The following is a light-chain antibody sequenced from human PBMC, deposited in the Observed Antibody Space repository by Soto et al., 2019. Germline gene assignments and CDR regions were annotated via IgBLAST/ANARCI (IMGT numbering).Light chain of an antibody. CDR2: EIN. Sequence: QSALTQPPSASGSPGQSVTISCTGTSSDVGAYDYVSWYQQHPGKAPKLMIYEINKRPSGVPDRFYGSKSGNTASLTVSGLQAEDEADYYCSSFAGSNNFPYVFGTGTKLTVL. CDR1: SSDVGAYDY. J-gene: IGLJ1*01. CDR3: SSFAGSNNFPYV. V-gene: IGLV2-8*01.